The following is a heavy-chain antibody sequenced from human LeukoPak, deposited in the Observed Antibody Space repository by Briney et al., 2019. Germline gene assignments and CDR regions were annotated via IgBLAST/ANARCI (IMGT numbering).Heavy chain of an antibody. V-gene: IGHV1-18*01. CDR2: FSAYNGNT. Sequence: GASVELSCKASGSTYTSYGISRVRQAPGQGLEWRGWFSAYNGNTNYAQKRQGRVTITTDTSTSTAYMELRSLRSDATAVYYCARDFRYQSSASMPFYGDYAEAHDAFDIWGQGTMVTVSS. CDR1: GSTYTSYG. D-gene: IGHD4-17*01. J-gene: IGHJ3*02. CDR3: ARDFRYQSSASMPFYGDYAEAHDAFDI.